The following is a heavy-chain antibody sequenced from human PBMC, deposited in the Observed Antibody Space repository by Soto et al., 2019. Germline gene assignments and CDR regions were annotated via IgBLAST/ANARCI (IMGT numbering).Heavy chain of an antibody. Sequence: QVQLVQSGAEEKKPGASVKVSCKASGYTFTGYAMHWVRQAPGQRLEWMGWINAGNGNTKYFQKFQGRVTITRDTTASTAYMELSSLRSEDTAVYYCARAVAVAADFDYWGQGTLVTVSS. D-gene: IGHD6-19*01. CDR1: GYTFTGYA. J-gene: IGHJ4*02. CDR2: INAGNGNT. V-gene: IGHV1-3*05. CDR3: ARAVAVAADFDY.